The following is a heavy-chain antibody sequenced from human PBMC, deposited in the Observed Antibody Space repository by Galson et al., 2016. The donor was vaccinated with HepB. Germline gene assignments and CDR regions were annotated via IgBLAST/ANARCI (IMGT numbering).Heavy chain of an antibody. J-gene: IGHJ4*02. CDR3: VTFVPCGYYFDY. CDR2: IDPSDSHT. CDR1: AYSFTNYW. Sequence: QSGAEAKKPGESLRISCKSSAYSFTNYWITWVRQLPGKGLEWMGNIDPSDSHTNCSPSFQRQVTISVDKSISTAYMQCSILKASDTAMCYCVTFVPCGYYFDYWGQGTLVTVSS. D-gene: IGHD2-21*01. V-gene: IGHV5-10-1*01.